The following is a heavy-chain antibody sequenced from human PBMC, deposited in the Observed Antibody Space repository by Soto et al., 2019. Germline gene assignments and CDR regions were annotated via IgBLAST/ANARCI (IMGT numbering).Heavy chain of an antibody. CDR3: AREFTLPPAPHYVDF. CDR1: GYTFLSYG. D-gene: IGHD2-21*01. CDR2: TYDHTYNI. Sequence: VQLMPSGAEMKKPGASVKVSCKASGYTFLSYGITLFRQAPGQGLEWMGGTYDHTYNIRYAQKFQGRLTLTTDTSTDTTYLELTGLRYADTDVNYCAREFTLPPAPHYVDFWVQGTLVTVSS. J-gene: IGHJ4*02. V-gene: IGHV1-18*01.